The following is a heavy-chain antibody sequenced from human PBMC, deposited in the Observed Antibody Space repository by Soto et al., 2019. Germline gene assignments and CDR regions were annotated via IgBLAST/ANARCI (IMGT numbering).Heavy chain of an antibody. CDR2: IWYDGSNK. CDR1: GFTFSSYG. CDR3: ARDLGDYFSGDDAFDI. D-gene: IGHD4-17*01. V-gene: IGHV3-33*01. Sequence: GGSLRLSCAASGFTFSSYGMHWVRQAPGKGLEWVAVIWYDGSNKYYADSVKGRFTISRDNSKNTLYLQMNSLRAEDTAVYYCARDLGDYFSGDDAFDIWGQGTMVTVSS. J-gene: IGHJ3*02.